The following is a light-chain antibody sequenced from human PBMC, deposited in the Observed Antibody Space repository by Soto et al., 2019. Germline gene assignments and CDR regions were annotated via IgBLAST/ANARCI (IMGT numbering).Light chain of an antibody. CDR2: AAS. V-gene: IGKV3-15*01. CDR1: QSVSSN. J-gene: IGKJ4*01. CDR3: QQYNNWPLT. Sequence: EIVMTQSPATLSVSPGERATLSCRASQSVSSNLAWYQHKPGQAPRLLIYAASTRATGIPARFSGSGSGTEFTLTISSLQSEDFAVYYCQQYNNWPLTFGGGTKVDI.